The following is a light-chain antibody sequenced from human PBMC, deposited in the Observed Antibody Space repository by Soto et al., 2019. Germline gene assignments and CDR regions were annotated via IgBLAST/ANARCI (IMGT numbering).Light chain of an antibody. Sequence: EVVLTQSPGTLSLSPGERGTLSCRASRSVNSAHLVWYQQKPGQAPRLLIYGAYSRATGIPDRFSGSGSGTDFTLTISGLEPEDAAVYYCQLYDGSTLTFGGGTKVEFK. V-gene: IGKV3-20*01. CDR3: QLYDGSTLT. CDR2: GAY. J-gene: IGKJ4*01. CDR1: RSVNSAH.